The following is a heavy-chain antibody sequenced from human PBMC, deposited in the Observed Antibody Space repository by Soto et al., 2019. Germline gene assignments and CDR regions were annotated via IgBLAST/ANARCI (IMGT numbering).Heavy chain of an antibody. CDR1: GFTFSSYA. CDR2: ISGSGGST. J-gene: IGHJ4*02. D-gene: IGHD3-3*01. V-gene: IGHV3-23*01. Sequence: EVQLLESGGGLVQPGGSLRLSCAASGFTFSSYAMSWVCQAPGKGLEWVSAISGSGGSTYYADSVKGRFTISRDNSKNRLYLQMNSLRAEDTAVYYCAKLRFVLPPFDYWGQGTLVTVSS. CDR3: AKLRFVLPPFDY.